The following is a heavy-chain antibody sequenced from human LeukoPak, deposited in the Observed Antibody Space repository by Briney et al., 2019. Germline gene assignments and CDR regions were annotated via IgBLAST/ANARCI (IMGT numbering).Heavy chain of an antibody. CDR1: GFTFSSSA. CDR2: ISASGGST. CDR3: AXXXRWESPHYLDS. D-gene: IGHD1-26*01. Sequence: GGSLRLSCAASGFTFSSSAMSWVRQVPGKGLEWVSGISASGGSTSYADSVRGRFTISRDNSKNTLDVQMNSLRDEDTAVYYFAXXXRWESPHYLDSWGQGTLVTVSS. V-gene: IGHV3-23*01. J-gene: IGHJ4*02.